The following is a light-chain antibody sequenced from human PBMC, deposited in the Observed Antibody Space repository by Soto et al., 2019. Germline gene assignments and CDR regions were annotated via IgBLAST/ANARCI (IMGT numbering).Light chain of an antibody. CDR3: QQYGGSPMFT. J-gene: IGKJ2*01. Sequence: EIVLTQSPGTLSLYPGETATLSCRASQSVISNYLAWYQQKPGQAPRLLIYGASRAAAGITDRLSGSGSGKDFALNFGRLEPEDFAVYFCQQYGGSPMFTFGRGLELEVK. CDR2: GAS. CDR1: QSVISNY. V-gene: IGKV3-20*01.